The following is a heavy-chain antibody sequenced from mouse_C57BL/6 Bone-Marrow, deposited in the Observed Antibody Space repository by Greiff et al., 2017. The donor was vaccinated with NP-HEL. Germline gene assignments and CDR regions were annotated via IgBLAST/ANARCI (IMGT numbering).Heavy chain of an antibody. CDR2: INPSSGYT. CDR3: ARDYDGYYYFAY. Sequence: QVQLQQSGAELAKPGASVKLSCKASGYTFTSYWMHWVKQRPGQGLEWIGYINPSSGYTKYNQKFKDKATLTADKSSSTAYMQLSSMTYDDSAVYYGARDYDGYYYFAYWGQGTLVTVSA. J-gene: IGHJ3*01. V-gene: IGHV1-7*01. D-gene: IGHD2-3*01. CDR1: GYTFTSYW.